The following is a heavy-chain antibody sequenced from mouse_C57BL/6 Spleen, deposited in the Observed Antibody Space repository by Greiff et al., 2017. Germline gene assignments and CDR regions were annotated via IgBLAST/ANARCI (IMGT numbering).Heavy chain of an antibody. D-gene: IGHD2-3*01. CDR2: IYPGSGST. CDR3: ARWHDGYPYAMDY. Sequence: QVQLKQPGAELVKPGASVKMSCKASGYTFTSYWITWVKQRPGQGLEWIGDIYPGSGSTNYNEKFKSKATLTVDPSSSTAYMQLSSLTSEDSAVYYCARWHDGYPYAMDYWGQGTSVTVSS. V-gene: IGHV1-55*01. J-gene: IGHJ4*01. CDR1: GYTFTSYW.